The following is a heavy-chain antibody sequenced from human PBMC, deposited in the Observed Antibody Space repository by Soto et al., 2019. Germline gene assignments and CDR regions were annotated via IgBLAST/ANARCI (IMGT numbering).Heavy chain of an antibody. J-gene: IGHJ5*02. V-gene: IGHV4-39*02. CDR2: ISYTGST. CDR3: ARLVATASSS. Sequence: QLRLQESGPGLVKPSETLSLTCTVSGGSISSSSYYWGWIRQPPGKGLEWIGSISYTGSTYYNPSLKSRVTLSVDTSKPHFPLKLSSVTAAATAVYHCARLVATASSSWGQGTLVTVSS. D-gene: IGHD5-12*01. CDR1: GGSISSSSYY.